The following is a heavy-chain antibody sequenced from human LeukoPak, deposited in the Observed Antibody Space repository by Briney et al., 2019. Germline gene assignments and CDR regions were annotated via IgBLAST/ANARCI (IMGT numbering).Heavy chain of an antibody. CDR3: AREMVVTQAFDI. Sequence: ASVKVSCKASGYTFTGYYMHWVRQAPGQGLEWMGWINPNSGGTNYAQKFQGRVTMIRDTSISTAYMELSRLRSDDTAVYYCAREMVVTQAFDIWGQGTMVTVSS. J-gene: IGHJ3*02. D-gene: IGHD4-23*01. CDR1: GYTFTGYY. V-gene: IGHV1-2*02. CDR2: INPNSGGT.